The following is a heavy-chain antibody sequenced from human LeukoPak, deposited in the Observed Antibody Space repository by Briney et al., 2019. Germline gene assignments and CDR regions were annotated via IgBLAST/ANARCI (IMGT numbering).Heavy chain of an antibody. CDR2: FDPEDGET. CDR3: ATVHLVRGVIITANWFDP. J-gene: IGHJ5*02. Sequence: GASVKVSCKVSGYTLTELSMHWVRQAPGQGLEWMGGFDPEDGETTYAQKFQGRVTMTEDTSTDTAYMELSSLRSEDTAVYYCATVHLVRGVIITANWFDPWGQGTLVTVSS. CDR1: GYTLTELS. V-gene: IGHV1-24*01. D-gene: IGHD3-10*01.